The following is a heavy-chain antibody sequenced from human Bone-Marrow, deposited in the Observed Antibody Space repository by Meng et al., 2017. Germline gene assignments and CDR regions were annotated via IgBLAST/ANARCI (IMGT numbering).Heavy chain of an antibody. CDR1: GSIFSNYT. Sequence: SVTVSCKASGSIFSNYTLSWVRQAPGQGLEWIGGIFPIFDTPNYAQEFQGRVTITADESTTTAYMELSSLRYEDTAGYYCTSRGWYGDFGDYWGQGTLVTVSS. J-gene: IGHJ4*02. V-gene: IGHV1-69*13. CDR3: TSRGWYGDFGDY. CDR2: IFPIFDTP. D-gene: IGHD4-17*01.